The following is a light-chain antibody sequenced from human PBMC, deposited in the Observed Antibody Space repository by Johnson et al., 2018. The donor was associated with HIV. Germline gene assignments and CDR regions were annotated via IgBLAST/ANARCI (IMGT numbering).Light chain of an antibody. CDR1: SSNIGNNY. CDR3: GTWDSSLSAL. V-gene: IGLV1-51*02. Sequence: QSALTQPPSVSAAPGQKVTISCSGSSSNIGNNYVSWYQQLPGTAPKLLIYENNKRPSGIPDRFSGSKSGTSATLSITGLQTGDEADYYCGTWDSSLSALFGTGTKVTVL. CDR2: ENN. J-gene: IGLJ1*01.